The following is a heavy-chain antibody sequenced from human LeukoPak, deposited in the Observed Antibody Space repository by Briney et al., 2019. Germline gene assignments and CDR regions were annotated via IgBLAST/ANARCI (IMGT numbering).Heavy chain of an antibody. CDR3: VTDLVIKGYFDY. Sequence: GGSLRLSCATSGFSFSDAWMNWVRQAPGKGLEWVGRIRRNSDGGTIDYAAPVKGRFALSRDDSKNTLYLHMSSLQTEDTAVYYCVTDLVIKGYFDYWGQGALVTVSS. V-gene: IGHV3-15*07. J-gene: IGHJ4*02. CDR1: GFSFSDAW. D-gene: IGHD2-21*01. CDR2: IRRNSDGGTI.